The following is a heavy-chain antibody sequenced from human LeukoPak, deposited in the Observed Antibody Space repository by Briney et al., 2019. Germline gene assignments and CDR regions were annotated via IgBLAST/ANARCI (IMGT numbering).Heavy chain of an antibody. CDR2: INPNSGGT. CDR1: GYILTGYY. Sequence: RASVKVSCKASGYILTGYYMHWVRQAPGQGLEWMGWINPNSGGTNYAQNFQGSVTMTRDTSISTAYMELSRLRSDETAVYYCASHTGGGARHFDYLGQGTLVTVSS. V-gene: IGHV1-2*02. J-gene: IGHJ4*02. D-gene: IGHD3-16*01. CDR3: ASHTGGGARHFDY.